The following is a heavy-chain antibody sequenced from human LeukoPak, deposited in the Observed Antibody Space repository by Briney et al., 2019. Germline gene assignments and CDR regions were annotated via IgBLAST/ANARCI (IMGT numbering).Heavy chain of an antibody. CDR1: GGSISSSSYY. Sequence: SETLPLTCTVSGGSISSSSYYWGWIRQPPGKGLEWIGSIYYSGSTYYNPSLKSRVTISVDTSKNQFSLKLSSVTAADTAVYYCARDGQLAGGFDYWGQGTLVTVSS. J-gene: IGHJ4*02. D-gene: IGHD6-6*01. CDR3: ARDGQLAGGFDY. V-gene: IGHV4-39*07. CDR2: IYYSGST.